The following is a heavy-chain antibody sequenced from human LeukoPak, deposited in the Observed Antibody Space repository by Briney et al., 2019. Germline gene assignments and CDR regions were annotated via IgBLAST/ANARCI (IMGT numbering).Heavy chain of an antibody. CDR1: GGPISSPNHF. V-gene: IGHV4-39*01. CDR3: ARVVAGTKDFQH. Sequence: SETLSLTCTVSGGPISSPNHFWGWVRQPPGKGLEWIGSVYYGGSTYSNPSLKSRVTVSADTSKNQFSLTLSSVTAADTAVYYCARVVAGTKDFQHWAQGTLVTVSS. D-gene: IGHD6-19*01. CDR2: VYYGGST. J-gene: IGHJ1*01.